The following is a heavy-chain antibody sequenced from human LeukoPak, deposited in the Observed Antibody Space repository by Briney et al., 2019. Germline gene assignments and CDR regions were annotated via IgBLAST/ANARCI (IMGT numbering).Heavy chain of an antibody. CDR1: GFIFSSYA. CDR2: ISYDGSNK. V-gene: IGHV3-30*04. CDR3: ARGGSSWDFAFDI. D-gene: IGHD6-13*01. Sequence: GGSLRLSCGASGFIFSSYAMHWVRQAPGKGLEWVAVISYDGSNKYYADSVKGRFTISRDNSKNTLYLQMNSLRAEDTAVYYCARGGSSWDFAFDIWGQGTMVTVSS. J-gene: IGHJ3*02.